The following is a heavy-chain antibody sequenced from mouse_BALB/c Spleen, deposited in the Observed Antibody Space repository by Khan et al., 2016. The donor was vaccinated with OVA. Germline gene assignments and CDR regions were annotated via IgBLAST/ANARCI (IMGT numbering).Heavy chain of an antibody. J-gene: IGHJ4*01. D-gene: IGHD2-14*01. CDR2: IWSGGST. CDR1: GFSLTSYG. Sequence: QVRLQQSGPGLVQPSQSLSITCTVSGFSLTSYGVHWVRPSPGKGLEWLGVIWSGGSTDYNAAFISRLSISTDNSKSQVFFKMNSLQANDTAIYYCARIFIGTTDYAMDYWGQGTSVTGSS. CDR3: ARIFIGTTDYAMDY. V-gene: IGHV2-2*02.